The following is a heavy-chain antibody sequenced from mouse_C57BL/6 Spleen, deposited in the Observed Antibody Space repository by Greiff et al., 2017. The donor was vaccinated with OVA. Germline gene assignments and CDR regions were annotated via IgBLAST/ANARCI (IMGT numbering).Heavy chain of an antibody. J-gene: IGHJ2*01. CDR1: GYAFSSSW. V-gene: IGHV1-82*01. D-gene: IGHD2-4*01. CDR2: IYPGDGDT. Sequence: VKLQESGPELVKPGASVKISCKASGYAFSSSWMNWVKQRPGKGLEWIGRIYPGDGDTNYNGKFKGKATLTADKSSSTAYMQLSSLTSEDSAVYFCARWGIYYDYERDYWGQGTTLTVSS. CDR3: ARWGIYYDYERDY.